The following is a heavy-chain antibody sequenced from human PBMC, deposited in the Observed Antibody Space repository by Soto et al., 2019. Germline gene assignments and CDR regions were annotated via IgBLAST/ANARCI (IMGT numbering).Heavy chain of an antibody. Sequence: EVQLLESGGGLVQPGGSLRLSCAASGFTFSSYAMSWVRQAPGKWLEWVSAFSGSGGSTYYADSVKGRFTISRDNSKNTLYLQMNSLRAEDTAVYYCAKENGYSSSWFEFDYWGQGTLVTVSS. J-gene: IGHJ4*02. CDR2: FSGSGGST. D-gene: IGHD6-13*01. CDR1: GFTFSSYA. CDR3: AKENGYSSSWFEFDY. V-gene: IGHV3-23*01.